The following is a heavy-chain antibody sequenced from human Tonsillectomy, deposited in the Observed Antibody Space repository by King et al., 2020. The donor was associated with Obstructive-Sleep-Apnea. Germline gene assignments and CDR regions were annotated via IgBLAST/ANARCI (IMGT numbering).Heavy chain of an antibody. J-gene: IGHJ4*02. CDR2: ISYDGRNI. Sequence: VQLVESGGGVVQPGRSLRLSCAASGFTFSSFAMHWVRQAPGKGLEWVAVISYDGRNIDYADSVKGRFTISRDNSKNTRDLQMNSLRAEDTAVYYCVRGADYYGSGRYSPDYWGQGTLVTVSS. CDR1: GFTFSSFA. V-gene: IGHV3-30*04. D-gene: IGHD3-10*01. CDR3: VRGADYYGSGRYSPDY.